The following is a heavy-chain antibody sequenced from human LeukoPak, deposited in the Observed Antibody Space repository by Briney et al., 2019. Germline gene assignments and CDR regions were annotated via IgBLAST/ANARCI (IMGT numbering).Heavy chain of an antibody. D-gene: IGHD4-23*01. CDR1: GFTFSDYY. V-gene: IGHV3-11*01. J-gene: IGHJ4*02. CDR2: ISSSGSTI. CDR3: VRGKLVNAVGHFDN. Sequence: GGSLRLSCAASGFTFSDYYMSWIRQAPGKGLEWVSYISSSGSTIYYADSVKGRFTISRDNAKNSLYLQMNSLRAEDTAVYYCVRGKLVNAVGHFDNWGQGTLVTVSS.